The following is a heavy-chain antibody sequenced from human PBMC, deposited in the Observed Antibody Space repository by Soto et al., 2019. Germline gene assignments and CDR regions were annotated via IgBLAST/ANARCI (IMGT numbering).Heavy chain of an antibody. D-gene: IGHD4-17*01. CDR2: MYYGGTS. J-gene: IGHJ5*02. Sequence: PSETLSLTCTVSGGSISSGTYFWGWIRQPPGKGLEWIGSMYYGGTSYYSPSLKSRVTISVDTSKNQFSLNLNSVTAADTAVYYCARQDRQTMVTTVRVWFDPWGQGTLVTVSS. CDR3: ARQDRQTMVTTVRVWFDP. CDR1: GGSISSGTYF. V-gene: IGHV4-39*01.